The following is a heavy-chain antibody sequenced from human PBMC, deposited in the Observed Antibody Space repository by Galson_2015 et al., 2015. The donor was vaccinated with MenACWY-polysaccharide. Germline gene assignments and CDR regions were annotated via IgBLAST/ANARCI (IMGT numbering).Heavy chain of an antibody. J-gene: IGHJ4*02. CDR3: ARVRIASRSCDS. D-gene: IGHD6-13*01. CDR1: GFTFSNYH. V-gene: IGHV3-69-1*01. Sequence: SLRLSCAASGFTFSNYHMNWVRQAPGKGLEWASYISSSSTIYYADSVKGRFTISRDNAKNSLYLQMDSLRAEDTAVYYCARVRIASRSCDSWGQGTLVTVSS. CDR2: ISSSSTI.